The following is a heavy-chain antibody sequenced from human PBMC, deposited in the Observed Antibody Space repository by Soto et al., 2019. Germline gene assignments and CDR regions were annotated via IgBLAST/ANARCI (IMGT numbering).Heavy chain of an antibody. Sequence: SETLSLTCTVSGGSISSGGYYWSWIRQHPGKGLEWIGYIYYSGSTYYNPSLKSRVTISVDTSKNQFSLKLSSVTAADTAVYYCARVSTYDFWSGYSFDYWGQGTLVTVSS. D-gene: IGHD3-3*01. V-gene: IGHV4-31*03. CDR1: GGSISSGGYY. CDR2: IYYSGST. J-gene: IGHJ4*02. CDR3: ARVSTYDFWSGYSFDY.